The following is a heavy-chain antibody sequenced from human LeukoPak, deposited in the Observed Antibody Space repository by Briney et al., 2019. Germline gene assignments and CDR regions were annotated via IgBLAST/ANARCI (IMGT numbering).Heavy chain of an antibody. CDR3: AKEALQSLRYSYISNFDY. D-gene: IGHD5-18*01. CDR1: GFTFRGYA. J-gene: IGHJ4*02. CDR2: ISTSGGST. Sequence: GSLRLSCAAPGFTFRGYAMSWVRQAPGKGLEWVSAISTSGGSTYYADSVKGRFTISRDNSKNTLYLQMNSLRAEDTAVYYCAKEALQSLRYSYISNFDYWGQGTLVTVSS. V-gene: IGHV3-23*01.